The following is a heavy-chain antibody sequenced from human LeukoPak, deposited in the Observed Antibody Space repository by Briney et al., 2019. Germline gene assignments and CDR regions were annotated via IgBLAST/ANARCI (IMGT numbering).Heavy chain of an antibody. Sequence: GGSLRLSCVASGFTFSRYTMHWVRQTPGKGLEWVAVISLDRVTTFYADSVKGRFTISRDNSKNTLYLRMNTLRADDTAIYYCAIDLIDGLPDCFDYWGQGTLVTVSS. V-gene: IGHV3-30-3*01. J-gene: IGHJ4*02. CDR1: GFTFSRYT. CDR3: AIDLIDGLPDCFDY. D-gene: IGHD2-21*01. CDR2: ISLDRVTT.